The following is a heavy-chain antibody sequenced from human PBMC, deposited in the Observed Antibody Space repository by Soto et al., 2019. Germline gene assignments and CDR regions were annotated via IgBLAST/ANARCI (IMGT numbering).Heavy chain of an antibody. CDR3: ARDDGKYCSGGGCAGDY. J-gene: IGHJ4*02. CDR1: GGTFSSYA. D-gene: IGHD2-15*01. CDR2: IIPIFGTA. V-gene: IGHV1-69*13. Sequence: SVKVSCKASGGTFSSYAISWVRQAPGQGLEWMGGIIPIFGTANYAQKFQGRVTITADESTSTAYMELSSLRSEDTAVYYCARDDGKYCSGGGCAGDYWGQGTLVTVSS.